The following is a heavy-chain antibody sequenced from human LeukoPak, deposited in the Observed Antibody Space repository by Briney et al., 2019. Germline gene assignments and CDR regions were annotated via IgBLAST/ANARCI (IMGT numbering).Heavy chain of an antibody. J-gene: IGHJ5*02. CDR3: ARGGGSSGS. D-gene: IGHD3-16*01. V-gene: IGHV3-48*01. CDR1: GLTFSTYS. CDR2: ISSDSGTI. Sequence: GGSLRLSCGASGLTFSTYSMNWVRQAPGKGLEWVSYISSDSGTIYYADSVKGRFTISRDNAKKSLYLQMNSLRAEDTAVYYCARGGGSSGSWGQGTLVTVSS.